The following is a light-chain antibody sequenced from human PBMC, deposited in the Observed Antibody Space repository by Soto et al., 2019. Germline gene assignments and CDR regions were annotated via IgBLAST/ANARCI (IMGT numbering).Light chain of an antibody. J-gene: IGKJ4*01. Sequence: EIVLTQTTGTLSLSPGDTASLSCRASQSVSNTYLAWYQQKPGQAPRLLIYGASSRATGFPDRFSGSGSGTEFNLTISSLQSEDFGVYYCQQYNNWPRATFGGGTKVDIK. V-gene: IGKV3-20*01. CDR3: QQYNNWPRAT. CDR1: QSVSNTY. CDR2: GAS.